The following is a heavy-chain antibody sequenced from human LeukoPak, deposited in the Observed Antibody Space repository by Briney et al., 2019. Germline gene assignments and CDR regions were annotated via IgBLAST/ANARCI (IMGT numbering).Heavy chain of an antibody. V-gene: IGHV1-2*02. CDR1: GYTFTSNY. J-gene: IGHJ4*02. Sequence: VASVKVSCKAFGYTFTSNYMHWVRQAPGQGLEWMGWINPNSGGTNYAQKFQGRVTMTRDTSTSTVYMELSSLRSEDTAVYYCAREIGPIQLHLWGSAFDYWGQGTLVTVSS. CDR3: AREIGPIQLHLWGSAFDY. D-gene: IGHD5-24*01. CDR2: INPNSGGT.